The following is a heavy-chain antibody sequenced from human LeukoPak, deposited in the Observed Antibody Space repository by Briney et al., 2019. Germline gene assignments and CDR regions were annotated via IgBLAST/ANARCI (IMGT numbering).Heavy chain of an antibody. CDR3: ARGPEYSNSYYYYYYMDV. CDR1: GVSISSYY. J-gene: IGHJ6*03. D-gene: IGHD4-11*01. Sequence: PSETLSLTCTVSGVSISSYYWSWIRQPPGKGLEWIGYISYSGSTNYNPSLKSRVTISVDTSKHQFSLKLSSVTAADTAVYYCARGPEYSNSYYYYYYMDVWGKGTTVTVSS. V-gene: IGHV4-59*01. CDR2: ISYSGST.